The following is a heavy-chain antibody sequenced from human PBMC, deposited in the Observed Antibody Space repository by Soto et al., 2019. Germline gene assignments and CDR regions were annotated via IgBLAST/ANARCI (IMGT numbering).Heavy chain of an antibody. V-gene: IGHV1-8*01. CDR3: ARGVDNGVDV. CDR1: GYTLTSYD. J-gene: IGHJ6*02. Sequence: QVQLVQSGAEVTKPGASVKVSCKASGYTLTSYDINWVRQATGQGLEWMGWMSPNSGATGYAQKFQGRVTMTMDTSISTVYMELSNLRSEDTAIYYCARGVDNGVDVWGQGSTVTVSS. D-gene: IGHD2-8*01. CDR2: MSPNSGAT.